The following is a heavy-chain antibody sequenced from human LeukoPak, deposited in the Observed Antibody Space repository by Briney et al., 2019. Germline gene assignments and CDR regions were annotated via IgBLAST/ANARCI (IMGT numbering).Heavy chain of an antibody. V-gene: IGHV3-30-3*01. J-gene: IGHJ4*02. D-gene: IGHD3-22*01. CDR3: ARALVRCDYYYTAFDY. CDR1: GCTFRSYS. Sequence: PGGSPSLSCAASGCTFRSYSMHRGRQAPGKGLEWVAVISYDGGNKYYADSVRCRFTISRDNSKNTLYLQMNSLRAEDTAVFYCARALVRCDYYYTAFDYWGQGTLVTVSS. CDR2: ISYDGGNK.